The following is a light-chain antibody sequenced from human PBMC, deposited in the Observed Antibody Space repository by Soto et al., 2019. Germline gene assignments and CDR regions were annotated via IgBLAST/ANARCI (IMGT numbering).Light chain of an antibody. V-gene: IGLV2-14*03. CDR3: SSYTSTSTYA. CDR2: DAT. Sequence: QSVLTQPASVSGSPGQSITISCTGTSSDFGGYTYVSWYQQHPGKAPKLMIFDATSRPSGVSNRFSGSKSDNTASLTIAGLQAEDEADYYCSSYTSTSTYAFGTGTKVTVL. J-gene: IGLJ1*01. CDR1: SSDFGGYTY.